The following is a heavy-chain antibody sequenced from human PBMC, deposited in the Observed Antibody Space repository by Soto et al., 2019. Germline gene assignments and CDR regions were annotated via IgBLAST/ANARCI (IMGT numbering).Heavy chain of an antibody. Sequence: PGGSLRLSCAASGFTFSSYAMHWVRQAPGKGLEWVAVISYDGSNKYYADSVKGRFTISRDNSKNTLYLQMNSLRAEDTAVYYCARSSSYYYFDYWGRGTLVTVSS. CDR1: GFTFSSYA. D-gene: IGHD3-3*01. CDR3: ARSSSYYYFDY. J-gene: IGHJ4*02. CDR2: ISYDGSNK. V-gene: IGHV3-30-3*01.